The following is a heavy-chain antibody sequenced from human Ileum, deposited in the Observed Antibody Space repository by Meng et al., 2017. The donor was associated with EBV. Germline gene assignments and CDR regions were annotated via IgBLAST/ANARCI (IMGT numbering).Heavy chain of an antibody. CDR1: GYSVSSDKTA. J-gene: IGHJ5*02. CDR2: TYRRSRWYY. Sequence: AGPGLVHPSQSLSLACVLSGYSVSSDKTAWNWIRQSPSRGLEWLGRTYRRSRWYYDYALSVKSRINISPDTSKNQVSLQLNSVTDEDTGIYYCATSRIAKFDRWGQGTLVTVSS. V-gene: IGHV6-1*01. CDR3: ATSRIAKFDR.